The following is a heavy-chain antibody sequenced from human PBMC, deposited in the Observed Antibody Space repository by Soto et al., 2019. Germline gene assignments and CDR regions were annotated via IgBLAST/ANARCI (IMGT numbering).Heavy chain of an antibody. CDR1: AASFSKYY. D-gene: IGHD3-16*01. Sequence: SETLSLTCTVSAASFSKYYWTWIRQPPGKGLEWIGYIYFNGNTNYNPSLKRRVTISVDTSKKQISLNLTSVTDADTAVYFCASVTFGGVVLAHWGQGTLVTVS. V-gene: IGHV4-59*13. J-gene: IGHJ4*02. CDR3: ASVTFGGVVLAH. CDR2: IYFNGNT.